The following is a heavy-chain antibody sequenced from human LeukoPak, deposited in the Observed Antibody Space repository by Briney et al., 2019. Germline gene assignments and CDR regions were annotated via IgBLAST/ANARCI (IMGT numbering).Heavy chain of an antibody. D-gene: IGHD6-13*01. Sequence: GGSLRLSCADSGFTFSSYWMSWVRQAPGKGLEFVANIKQDGSEKYYVDSVKGRFTISGDNAKNSLYLQMNSLRAEDTAVYYCVRAIAAAGSSWGQGTLVTVSS. CDR3: VRAIAAAGSS. J-gene: IGHJ5*02. CDR2: IKQDGSEK. CDR1: GFTFSSYW. V-gene: IGHV3-7*01.